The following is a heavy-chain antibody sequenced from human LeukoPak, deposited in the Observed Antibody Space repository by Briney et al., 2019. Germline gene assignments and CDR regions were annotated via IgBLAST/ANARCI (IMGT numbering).Heavy chain of an antibody. CDR2: FDPEDGET. CDR1: GYTLTELS. Sequence: ASVKVSCKVSGYTLTELSMHWVRQAPGKGLEWMGGFDPEDGETIYAQKFQGRVTMTEDTSTDTAYMELSSLRSEDTAVYYCATGFFHDSSGYYYYYYGMDVWGQGITVTVSS. D-gene: IGHD3-22*01. J-gene: IGHJ6*02. CDR3: ATGFFHDSSGYYYYYYGMDV. V-gene: IGHV1-24*01.